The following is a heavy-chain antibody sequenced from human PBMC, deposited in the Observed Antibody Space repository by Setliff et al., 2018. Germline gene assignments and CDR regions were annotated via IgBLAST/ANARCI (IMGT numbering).Heavy chain of an antibody. CDR1: GFTFSNYA. CDR3: ARDLTGGYYSSPLDY. D-gene: IGHD3-10*01. J-gene: IGHJ4*02. Sequence: PGGSLRLSCAASGFTFSNYAMSWVRRAPGKGLAWVSGITGGGGSTYYADPVKGRFTISRDNSRNTLHLQMNSLRAEDTAVYYCARDLTGGYYSSPLDYWGQGTLVTVSS. V-gene: IGHV3-23*01. CDR2: ITGGGGST.